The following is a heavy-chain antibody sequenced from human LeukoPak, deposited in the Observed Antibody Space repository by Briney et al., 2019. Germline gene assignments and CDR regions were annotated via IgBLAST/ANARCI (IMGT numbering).Heavy chain of an antibody. V-gene: IGHV3-7*04. D-gene: IGHD3-10*01. J-gene: IGHJ4*02. CDR2: MKQDGSKR. CDR1: GFTFSSYW. CDR3: ARDQPFGSS. Sequence: GGSLRLSCAASGFTFSSYWMNWVRQAPGKGLEWAANMKQDGSKRNYVDSVKGRFTISRDNAKNSLYLQMNSLRAEDTAVYYCARDQPFGSSWGQGTLVTVSS.